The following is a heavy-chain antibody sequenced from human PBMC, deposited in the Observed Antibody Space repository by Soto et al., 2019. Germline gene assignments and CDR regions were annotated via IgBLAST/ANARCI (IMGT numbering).Heavy chain of an antibody. V-gene: IGHV4-4*07. CDR1: VDSITTYC. CDR3: AMYRNHSFQPEAMDR. Sequence: SETLSLTCTVSVDSITTYCWSWIRQPAWEGLEWVVRIDTSGNTNYTPSLKSRVTMSVDTSKKQFSLKLTSVTPAATAVYYCAMYRNHSFQPEAMDRWGQGTKVTASS. J-gene: IGHJ6*01. CDR2: IDTSGNT. D-gene: IGHD1-26*01.